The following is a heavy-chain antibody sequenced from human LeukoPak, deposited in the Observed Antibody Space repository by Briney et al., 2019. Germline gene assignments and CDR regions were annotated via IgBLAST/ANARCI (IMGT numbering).Heavy chain of an antibody. CDR1: GGSISSYY. J-gene: IGHJ5*02. D-gene: IGHD3-22*01. CDR2: IYYSGST. Sequence: SETLSLTCTVSGGSISSYYWSWIRQPPGKGLGWMGYIYYSGSTNYNPSLKSRVTISVDTSKNQFSLKLSSVTAADTAVYYCARAGRIVVDNWFDPWGQGTLVTVSS. CDR3: ARAGRIVVDNWFDP. V-gene: IGHV4-59*01.